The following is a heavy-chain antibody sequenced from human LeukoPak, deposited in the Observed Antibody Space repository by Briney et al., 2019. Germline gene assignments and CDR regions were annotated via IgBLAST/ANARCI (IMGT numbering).Heavy chain of an antibody. CDR2: IYYSGST. D-gene: IGHD3-10*01. CDR3: ARAGPYYYGSGSYSHPNPDY. CDR1: GGSISSYY. Sequence: SETLSPTCTVSGGSISSYYWSWIRQPPGKGLEWIGYIYYSGSTNYNPSLKSRVTISVDTSKNQFSLKLSSVTAADTAVYYCARAGPYYYGSGSYSHPNPDYWGQGTLVTVSP. J-gene: IGHJ4*02. V-gene: IGHV4-59*12.